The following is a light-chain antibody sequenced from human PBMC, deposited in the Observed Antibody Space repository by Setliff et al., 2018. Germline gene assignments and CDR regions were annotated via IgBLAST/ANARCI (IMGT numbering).Light chain of an antibody. CDR3: SSYTSSSTVV. V-gene: IGLV2-14*03. Sequence: QSALTQPASVSGSPGQSITISCTGTSSDVGRYDYVSWYQHHPGKAPKLMIYDLTRRPSGVSNRFSGSKSGNTASLTISGLQAEDEADYYCSSYTSSSTVVVGGGTK. CDR1: SSDVGRYDY. CDR2: DLT. J-gene: IGLJ2*01.